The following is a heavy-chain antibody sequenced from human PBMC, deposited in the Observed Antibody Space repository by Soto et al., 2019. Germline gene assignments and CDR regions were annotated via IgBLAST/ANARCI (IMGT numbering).Heavy chain of an antibody. CDR1: GYTFTSYG. CDR2: ISAYNGNT. CDR3: ARPRSGYYYDSSGYYLGY. J-gene: IGHJ4*02. Sequence: ASVNVSCKASGYTFTSYGISWVRQAPGQGLEWMGWISAYNGNTNYAQKLQGRVTMTTDTSTSTAYMELRSLRSDDTAVYYCARPRSGYYYDSSGYYLGYWGQGTLVTVSS. V-gene: IGHV1-18*01. D-gene: IGHD3-22*01.